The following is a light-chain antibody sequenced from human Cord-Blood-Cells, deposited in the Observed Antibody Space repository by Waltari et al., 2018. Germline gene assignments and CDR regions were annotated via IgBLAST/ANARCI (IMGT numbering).Light chain of an antibody. J-gene: IGLJ2*01. CDR1: SSNIGAGYD. CDR3: QSYDSSLSGVV. V-gene: IGLV1-40*01. CDR2: GNS. Sequence: QSVLTQPPSVSGAPGQRVTISCTGSSSNIGAGYDVNWYQQLPGTAPKLLIYGNSNRPSGVPDRCSGSKSGTSASLAITGLQAEDEADYYCQSYDSSLSGVVFGGGTKLTVL.